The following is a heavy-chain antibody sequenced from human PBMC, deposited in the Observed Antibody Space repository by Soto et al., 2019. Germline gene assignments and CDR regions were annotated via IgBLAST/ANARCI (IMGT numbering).Heavy chain of an antibody. J-gene: IGHJ6*03. CDR1: GFTFNNYA. D-gene: IGHD1-7*01. Sequence: GESLKISCAASGFTFNNYAMSWVRQAPGKGLEWVSAITGGGSNTYYADSVKGRFTISRDQSKSTLHLQMNSLRVEDTAVYFCAKEVGNWNYIYYYHYMDVWGKGTTVTVSS. CDR3: AKEVGNWNYIYYYHYMDV. V-gene: IGHV3-23*01. CDR2: ITGGGSNT.